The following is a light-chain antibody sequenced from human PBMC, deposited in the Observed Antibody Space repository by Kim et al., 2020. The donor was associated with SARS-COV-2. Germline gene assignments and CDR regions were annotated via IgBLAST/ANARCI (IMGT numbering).Light chain of an antibody. CDR3: VTWDSNTWV. V-gene: IGLV4-60*03. Sequence: SVKLTCTLSSGHSIYIIALHQQQPGKAPLYLMMLEGSGSYNKGSAVPDRFSGSSRGAVRCSSITILHAEDAADYYSVTWDSNTWVFGGGTKRTVL. CDR1: SGHSIYI. J-gene: IGLJ3*02. CDR2: LEGSGSY.